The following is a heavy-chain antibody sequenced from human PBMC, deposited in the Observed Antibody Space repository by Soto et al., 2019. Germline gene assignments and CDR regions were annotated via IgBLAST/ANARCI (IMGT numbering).Heavy chain of an antibody. Sequence: VQLVESGGGVVQPGRSLSLSCAASGFTFSRYGMHWVRQAPGKGLEWVAVIWYDGSNKYYADSVKGRFTISRDNSKNTLYLQMNSMRVEDTAVYYCARETEYTLCGMDVWGQGTTVTVSS. CDR1: GFTFSRYG. CDR3: ARETEYTLCGMDV. J-gene: IGHJ6*02. CDR2: IWYDGSNK. V-gene: IGHV3-33*01. D-gene: IGHD5-18*01.